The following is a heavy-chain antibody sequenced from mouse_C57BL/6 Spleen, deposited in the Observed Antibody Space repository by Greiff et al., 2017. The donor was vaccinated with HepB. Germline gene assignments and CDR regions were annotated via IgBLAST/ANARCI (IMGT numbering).Heavy chain of an antibody. J-gene: IGHJ4*01. CDR3: ARGPPYYYGREPYAMDY. D-gene: IGHD1-1*01. CDR2: IDPSDSYT. V-gene: IGHV1-69*01. CDR1: GYTFTSYW. Sequence: VQLQQPGAELVMPGASVKLSCKASGYTFTSYWMHWVKQRPGQGLEWIGEIDPSDSYTNYNQKFKGKSTLTVDKSSSTAYMQLSSLTSEDSAVYYCARGPPYYYGREPYAMDYWGQGTSVTVSS.